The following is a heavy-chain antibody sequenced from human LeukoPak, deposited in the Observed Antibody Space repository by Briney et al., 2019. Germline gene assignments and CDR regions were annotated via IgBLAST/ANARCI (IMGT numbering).Heavy chain of an antibody. CDR1: GFTFISYN. J-gene: IGHJ4*02. D-gene: IGHD3-22*01. CDR3: ATGKHYYDSSGYYFYYFDY. CDR2: ISSSSSTI. V-gene: IGHV3-48*01. Sequence: GGSLRLSCAASGFTFISYNMNWVRQAPGKGLEWVSYISSSSSTIYYADSVKGRFTVSRDSAKNSLYLQMNSLRAEDTAVYYCATGKHYYDSSGYYFYYFDYWGQGTLVTVSS.